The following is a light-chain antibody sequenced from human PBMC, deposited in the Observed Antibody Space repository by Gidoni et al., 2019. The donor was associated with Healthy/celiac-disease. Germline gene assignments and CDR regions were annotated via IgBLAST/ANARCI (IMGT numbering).Light chain of an antibody. CDR3: LQVYSYPNT. Sequence: AIQMTQSPSSLSASVGDRVTITCRASQGIRNDLGWYQQKPGKAPTLLISATSTLQSGVPSRFSGSGSGTDFSLTISSLQPEDFATYFCLQVYSYPNTFGQGTKLEIK. J-gene: IGKJ2*01. V-gene: IGKV1-6*01. CDR1: QGIRND. CDR2: ATS.